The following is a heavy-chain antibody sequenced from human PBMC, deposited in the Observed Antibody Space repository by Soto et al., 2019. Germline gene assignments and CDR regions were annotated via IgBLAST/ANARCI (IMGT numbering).Heavy chain of an antibody. CDR1: EYSFISYC. D-gene: IGHD5-12*01. V-gene: IGHV5-10-1*01. CDR2: IDPSDSYT. J-gene: IGHJ6*02. CDR3: ARLIVATARSYYPYGMDV. Sequence: GVLMRNSCRGAEYSFISYCSSWVSQMPGKGLEWMGRIDPSDSYTNYSPSFQGHVTISADKSISTAYLQWSSLKASDTAMYYCARLIVATARSYYPYGMDVWGQGTTVTVSS.